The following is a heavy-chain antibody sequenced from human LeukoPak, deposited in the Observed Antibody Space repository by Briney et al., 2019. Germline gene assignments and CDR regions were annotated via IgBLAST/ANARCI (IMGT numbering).Heavy chain of an antibody. Sequence: ASVKVSCKAPGYTFTSYGISWVRQAPGQGLEWMGWISACNGNTNYAQKLQGRVTMTTDTSTSTAYMELRSLRSDDTAVYYCARGIVGALPFDYWGQGTLVTVSS. CDR3: ARGIVGALPFDY. CDR1: GYTFTSYG. D-gene: IGHD1-26*01. V-gene: IGHV1-18*01. J-gene: IGHJ4*02. CDR2: ISACNGNT.